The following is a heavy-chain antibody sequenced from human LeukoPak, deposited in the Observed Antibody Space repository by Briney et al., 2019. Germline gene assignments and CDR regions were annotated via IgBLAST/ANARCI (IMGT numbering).Heavy chain of an antibody. D-gene: IGHD6-13*01. CDR3: ARLPRYSSSQVYYYGMDV. Sequence: GESLKISCKGSGYRFTSYWIGWVRQMPGKGLEWMGIIYPGDSDTRYSPSFQGQVTISADKSISTAYLQWSSLKASDTAMYYCARLPRYSSSQVYYYGMDVWGKGTTVTVSS. CDR1: GYRFTSYW. J-gene: IGHJ6*04. V-gene: IGHV5-51*01. CDR2: IYPGDSDT.